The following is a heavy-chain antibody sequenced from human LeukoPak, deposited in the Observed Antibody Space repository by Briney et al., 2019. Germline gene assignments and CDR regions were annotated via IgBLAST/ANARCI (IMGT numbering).Heavy chain of an antibody. Sequence: SETLSLTCTVSGGSISSSNWWSWVRQPPGKGLEWIGEIYHSGSTNYNPSLKSRVTISVDKSKNQFSLKLSSVTAADTAVYYCARSPLGSGYDGNFDYGGKEPRVPVPS. CDR2: IYHSGST. J-gene: IGHJ4*02. D-gene: IGHD5-12*01. V-gene: IGHV4-4*02. CDR3: ARSPLGSGYDGNFDY. CDR1: GGSISSSNW.